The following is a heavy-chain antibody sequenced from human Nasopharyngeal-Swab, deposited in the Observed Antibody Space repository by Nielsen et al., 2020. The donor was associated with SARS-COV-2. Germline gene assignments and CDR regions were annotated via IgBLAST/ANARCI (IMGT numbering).Heavy chain of an antibody. CDR1: GYTLTSYD. Sequence: ASVKVSCKASGYTLTSYDINWARQATGQGLEWMGWMNPNSGNTGYAQKFQGRVTMTRNTSISTAYMELSSLRSEDTAVYYCARLSNYDFWSGYYAYMDVWGKGTTVTSP. D-gene: IGHD3-3*01. J-gene: IGHJ6*03. CDR3: ARLSNYDFWSGYYAYMDV. CDR2: MNPNSGNT. V-gene: IGHV1-8*01.